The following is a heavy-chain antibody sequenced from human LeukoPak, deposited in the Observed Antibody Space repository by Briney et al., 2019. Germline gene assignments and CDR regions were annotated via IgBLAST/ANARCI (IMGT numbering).Heavy chain of an antibody. CDR2: INPNSGGT. V-gene: IGHV1-2*02. CDR1: GYTFTGYY. D-gene: IGHD6-19*01. CDR3: ARERVAGRLNWFDP. J-gene: IGHJ5*02. Sequence: ASVKVSCKASGYTFTGYYMHWVRQAPGQGLEWMGWINPNSGGTNYAQKFQGRVTMTRDTSISTAYMELSRLRSDDTAVYYCARERVAGRLNWFDPWGQGTLVTVSS.